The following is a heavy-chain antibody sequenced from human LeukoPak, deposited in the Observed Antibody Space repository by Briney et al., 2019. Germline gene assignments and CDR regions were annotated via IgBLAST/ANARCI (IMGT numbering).Heavy chain of an antibody. CDR1: GFTFSSYW. V-gene: IGHV3-21*01. CDR3: ARDQVPEVVYYYYGMDV. J-gene: IGHJ6*02. D-gene: IGHD1-14*01. Sequence: GGSLRLSCAVSGFTFSSYWMSWVRQAPGKGLEWVSSISSSSSYIYYADSVKGRFTISRDNAKNSLYLQMNSLRAEDTAVYYCARDQVPEVVYYYYGMDVWGQGTTVTVSS. CDR2: ISSSSSYI.